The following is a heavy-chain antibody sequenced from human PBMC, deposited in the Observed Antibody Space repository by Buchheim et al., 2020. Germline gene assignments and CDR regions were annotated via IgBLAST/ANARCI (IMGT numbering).Heavy chain of an antibody. CDR1: GGSISSSSYY. V-gene: IGHV4-39*07. Sequence: QLQLQESGPGLVKPSETLSLTCTVSGGSISSSSYYWGWIRQPPGKGLEWIGEINHSGSTNYNPSLKSRVTISVDTSKNQFSLKLSSVTAADTAVYYCARDVRSTSFYYFDYWGQGTL. J-gene: IGHJ4*02. CDR3: ARDVRSTSFYYFDY. D-gene: IGHD2-2*01. CDR2: INHSGST.